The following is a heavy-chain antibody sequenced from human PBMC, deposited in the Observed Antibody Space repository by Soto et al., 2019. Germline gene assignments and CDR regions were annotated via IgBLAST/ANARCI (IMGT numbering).Heavy chain of an antibody. Sequence: GGSLRLSCEASGFIFRDHYMAWMRQAPGKGPEWVSYISYSGDTIHYADSVKGRFTLSRDNAKNSLYLQMNSLRAEDTAVYSCARVKGSYAIDYWGQGSLVTVSS. J-gene: IGHJ4*02. CDR1: GFIFRDHY. D-gene: IGHD4-17*01. CDR3: ARVKGSYAIDY. V-gene: IGHV3-11*01. CDR2: ISYSGDTI.